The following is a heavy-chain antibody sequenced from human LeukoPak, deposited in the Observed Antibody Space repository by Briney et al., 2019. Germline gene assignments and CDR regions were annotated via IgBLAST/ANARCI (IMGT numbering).Heavy chain of an antibody. CDR1: GGSISNYY. D-gene: IGHD3-22*01. J-gene: IGHJ3*02. CDR2: IYYSGST. Sequence: SETLSLTCTVSGGSISNYYWSWIRQPPGKGLEWIGYIYYSGSTKYNPSLKSQVTMSEDTSKNQFSLRLSSVTAADTAVYYCARHSSGYYGNTFDIWGQGTMVTVSS. CDR3: ARHSSGYYGNTFDI. V-gene: IGHV4-59*08.